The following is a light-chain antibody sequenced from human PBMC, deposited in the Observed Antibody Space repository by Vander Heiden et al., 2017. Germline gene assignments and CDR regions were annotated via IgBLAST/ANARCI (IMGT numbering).Light chain of an antibody. CDR1: SSNIGAGYD. V-gene: IGLV1-40*01. CDR2: GNS. Sequence: QSVLTQPPSVSGAPWQTVTISCTGSSSNIGAGYDVHWYQQLPGTAPKLLIYGNSNRPSGVPDRFSGSKSGTSASLAITGLQAEDEADYYCQSYDSSLPGEVFGGGTKLTVL. CDR3: QSYDSSLPGEV. J-gene: IGLJ2*01.